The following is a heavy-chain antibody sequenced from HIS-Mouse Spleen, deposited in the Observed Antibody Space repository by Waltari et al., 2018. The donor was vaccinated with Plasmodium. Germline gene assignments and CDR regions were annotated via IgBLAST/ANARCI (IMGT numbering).Heavy chain of an antibody. CDR2: ISYDGSNK. Sequence: QVQLVESGGGVVQPGRSLRLPCAPCGFTFRSYGRPWVRQAPGKGLEWVAVISYDGSNKYYADSVKGRFTISRDNSKNTLYLQMNSLRAEDTAVYYCAKGSFIGSGYDPWAFDIWGQGAMVTVSS. V-gene: IGHV3-30*18. D-gene: IGHD5-12*01. CDR3: AKGSFIGSGYDPWAFDI. J-gene: IGHJ3*02. CDR1: GFTFRSYG.